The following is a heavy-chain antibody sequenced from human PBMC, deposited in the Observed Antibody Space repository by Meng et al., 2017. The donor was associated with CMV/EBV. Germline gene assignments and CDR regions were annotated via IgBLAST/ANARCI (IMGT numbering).Heavy chain of an antibody. CDR1: TFTSYA. D-gene: IGHD3-3*01. V-gene: IGHV3-23*01. CDR3: AKDLRFRAFWSGYPYFDY. Sequence: TFTSYAMSWVRQSPGKRLECVSALSGSGGSTYYADSVEGRFTISRDNSKNTLYLQMNSLRAEDTAVYYCAKDLRFRAFWSGYPYFDYWGQGTLVTVSS. CDR2: LSGSGGST. J-gene: IGHJ4*02.